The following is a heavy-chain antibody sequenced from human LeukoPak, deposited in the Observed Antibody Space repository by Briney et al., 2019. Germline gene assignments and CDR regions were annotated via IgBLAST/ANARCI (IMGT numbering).Heavy chain of an antibody. CDR3: ATPSGSSSLGGGFDY. D-gene: IGHD6-13*01. CDR2: IYSDGRT. CDR1: GFNVSSNY. J-gene: IGHJ4*02. Sequence: GGSLRLSCVASGFNVSSNYMSWVRQAPGKGLEWVSVIYSDGRTNYADSAKGRFTISRDNSKNTLYLQMNSLRAEDTTVYYCATPSGSSSLGGGFDYWGQGTLVTVSS. V-gene: IGHV3-66*01.